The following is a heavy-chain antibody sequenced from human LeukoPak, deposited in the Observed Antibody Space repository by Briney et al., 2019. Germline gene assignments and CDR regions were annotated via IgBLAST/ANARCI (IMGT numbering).Heavy chain of an antibody. Sequence: GGSLRLSCAASGFTVSSNYMSWVCQAPGKGLEWVSVIYSGGSTYYADSVKGRFTISRDNSKNTLYLQMNSLRAEDTAVYYCARDQVRRGRWFDPWGQGTLVTVSS. CDR1: GFTVSSNY. CDR2: IYSGGST. CDR3: ARDQVRRGRWFDP. V-gene: IGHV3-66*01. D-gene: IGHD3-10*01. J-gene: IGHJ5*01.